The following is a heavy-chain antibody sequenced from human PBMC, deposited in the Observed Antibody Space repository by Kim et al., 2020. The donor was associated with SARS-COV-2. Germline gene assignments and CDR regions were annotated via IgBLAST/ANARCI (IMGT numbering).Heavy chain of an antibody. D-gene: IGHD3-10*01. J-gene: IGHJ4*02. CDR1: GGSVSSGSYY. CDR3: ARATQTKLWFGELSADPIHI. V-gene: IGHV4-61*01. CDR2: IYYSGST. Sequence: SETLSLTCTVSGGSVSSGSYYWSWIRQPPGKGLEWIGYIYYSGSTNYNPSLKSRVTISVDTSKNQFSLKLSSVTAADTAVYYCARATQTKLWFGELSADPIHIWGQGPLVTVSS.